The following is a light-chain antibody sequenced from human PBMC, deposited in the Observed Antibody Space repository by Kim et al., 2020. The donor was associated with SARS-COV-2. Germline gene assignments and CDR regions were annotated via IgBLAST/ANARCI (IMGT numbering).Light chain of an antibody. CDR1: ESNVGSDY. CDR2: SND. V-gene: IGLV1-47*02. J-gene: IGLJ3*02. Sequence: GQSVTVSGSGSESNVGSDYVSGYQQLPGTAPKLVIYSNDQRPSGVPDRFSGFKSGTSASLAISGLRSEDEAHYYCALWDDALNGRVFGGGTQLTVL. CDR3: ALWDDALNGRV.